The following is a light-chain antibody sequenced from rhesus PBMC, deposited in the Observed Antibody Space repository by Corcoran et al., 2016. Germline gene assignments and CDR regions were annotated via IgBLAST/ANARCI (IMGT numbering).Light chain of an antibody. J-gene: IGKJ4*01. V-gene: IGKV1-38*01. CDR3: QQRKSYPLT. CDR1: QGISSY. Sequence: DIVMTQTPSSLSASVGDRVTITCRASQGISSYSARYQQKSGKAPSPLIYDASNLQSGVPSRFSGSGSGTEFTLPISSLQAEDFATSYCQQRKSYPLTFGGGTKVEIK. CDR2: DAS.